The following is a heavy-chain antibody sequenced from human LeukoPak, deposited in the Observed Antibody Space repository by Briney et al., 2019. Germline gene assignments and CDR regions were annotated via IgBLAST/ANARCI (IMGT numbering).Heavy chain of an antibody. CDR1: GYSFVGYG. D-gene: IGHD2-2*01. CDR3: ARFLGYCSSTSCRLFDY. V-gene: IGHV1-18*01. J-gene: IGHJ4*02. CDR2: FNPENGNT. Sequence: ASVKVSCKASGYSFVGYGITWVRQAPGQGLEWMGWFNPENGNTNYAQKVQGRVTMTADTSTSTSNMELRSLRSDDTAVYYCARFLGYCSSTSCRLFDYWGQGTLVTVSS.